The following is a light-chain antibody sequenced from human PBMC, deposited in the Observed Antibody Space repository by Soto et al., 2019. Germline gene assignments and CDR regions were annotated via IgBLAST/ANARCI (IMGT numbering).Light chain of an antibody. V-gene: IGLV2-8*01. CDR2: EVN. CDR1: SSDVGGYNY. Sequence: QSALTQPPSASGSPGQSVTISCTGTSSDVGGYNYVSWYQQHPGNVPKRMVYEVNKRPSGVPDRFSGSKSGNTAALTVSGLQAEDEADYYCTSYAGGNNVFGTGTKVTVL. CDR3: TSYAGGNNV. J-gene: IGLJ1*01.